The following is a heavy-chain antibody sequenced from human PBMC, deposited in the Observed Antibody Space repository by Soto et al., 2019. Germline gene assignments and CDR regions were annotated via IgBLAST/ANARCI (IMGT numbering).Heavy chain of an antibody. D-gene: IGHD3-3*01. V-gene: IGHV1-69*01. CDR2: TIPIFGTA. J-gene: IGHJ6*02. CDR1: GGTFSSYA. Sequence: QVQLVQSGAEVKKPGSSVKVSCKASGGTFSSYAISWVRQAPGQGLEWIGGTIPIFGTANYAQKFQGRVTITADESTSTAYMELSSLRSEDTAVYYCARDLRFLEWLYHYYYGMDVWGQGTTVTVSS. CDR3: ARDLRFLEWLYHYYYGMDV.